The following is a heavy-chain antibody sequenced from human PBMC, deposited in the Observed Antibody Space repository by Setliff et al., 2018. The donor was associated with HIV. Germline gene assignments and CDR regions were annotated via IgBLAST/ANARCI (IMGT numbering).Heavy chain of an antibody. CDR3: GRDVHDAAADN. Sequence: GGSLRLSCTASGVTFSDYWMHWVRRGPGRGLEWVSRIGRDGTVANYADSVKGRFTISRDNARNTLFLQMNSLGVEDTALYYCGRDVHDAAADNWGRGTLVTVSS. V-gene: IGHV3-74*01. D-gene: IGHD6-13*01. CDR2: IGRDGTVA. J-gene: IGHJ4*02. CDR1: GVTFSDYW.